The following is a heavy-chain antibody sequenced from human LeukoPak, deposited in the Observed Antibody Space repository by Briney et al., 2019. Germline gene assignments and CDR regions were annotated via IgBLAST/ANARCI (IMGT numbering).Heavy chain of an antibody. D-gene: IGHD4-17*01. V-gene: IGHV3-48*02. J-gene: IGHJ4*02. CDR1: GFTFSSYT. CDR3: AKGSEGMTTVTTGYFDY. Sequence: GGSLRLSCAASGFTFSSYTMSWVRQAPGKGLEWVSYITSTSSGIFYADSVKGRFTISRDNAKNSVFLQMNSLRDEDTAVYYCAKGSEGMTTVTTGYFDYWGQGTLVTVSS. CDR2: ITSTSSGI.